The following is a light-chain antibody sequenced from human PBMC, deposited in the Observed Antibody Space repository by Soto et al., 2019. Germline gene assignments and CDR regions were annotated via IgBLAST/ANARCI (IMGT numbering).Light chain of an antibody. CDR3: QQYNNWPPWT. V-gene: IGKV3D-15*01. CDR2: GAS. J-gene: IGKJ1*01. CDR1: QGVSRK. Sequence: DIVMTQSLSTLCVAXVERVTFSXXXSQGVSRKLAWYQHKPGQAPRLLIYGASSRATGIPARFSGSGSGTEFTLTISSLQSEDFAVYYCQQYNNWPPWTFGQGTKVDNK.